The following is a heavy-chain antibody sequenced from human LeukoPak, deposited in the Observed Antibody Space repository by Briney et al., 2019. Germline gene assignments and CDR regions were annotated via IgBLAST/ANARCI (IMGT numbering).Heavy chain of an antibody. D-gene: IGHD3-22*01. J-gene: IGHJ6*03. Sequence: PSETLSFNGTGSACTISTYYWGWMRQPPGKGLEWIGYIYTSGSTNYNPSLRSGVTITVDTPKNHFTLKLSPVTAANTAVYYCARLLHHRVYYSIDVWGKGKTVTVSS. CDR2: IYTSGST. CDR3: ARLLHHRVYYSIDV. V-gene: IGHV4-4*09. CDR1: ACTISTYY.